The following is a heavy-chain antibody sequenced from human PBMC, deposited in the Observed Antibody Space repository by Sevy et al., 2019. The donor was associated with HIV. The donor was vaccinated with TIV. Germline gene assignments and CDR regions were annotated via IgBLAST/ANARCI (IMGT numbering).Heavy chain of an antibody. Sequence: GESLKISCKGSGYTFTTYWIGWVRQMPGKGLEWMGIIWPDDSDARYSPSFQGRVIISADKSINTAYLQWSSLKASDTAMYYCAIYVRGGGFSDAFDIWGQGTMVTVSS. V-gene: IGHV5-51*01. J-gene: IGHJ3*02. D-gene: IGHD2-15*01. CDR3: AIYVRGGGFSDAFDI. CDR2: IWPDDSDA. CDR1: GYTFTTYW.